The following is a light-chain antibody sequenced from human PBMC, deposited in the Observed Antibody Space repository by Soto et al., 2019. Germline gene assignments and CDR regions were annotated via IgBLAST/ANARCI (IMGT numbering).Light chain of an antibody. V-gene: IGKV1-39*01. J-gene: IGKJ4*01. CDR3: QESNRVPFT. Sequence: DIQMTQSPSSLSASVGDRVTITCQASHSISNYLNWYQQKLGKAPKLLIYGASSLQSGVPSRFSGSGSGTDFTLIISSLQPEDSATYYCQESNRVPFTFGGGTKLEIK. CDR2: GAS. CDR1: HSISNY.